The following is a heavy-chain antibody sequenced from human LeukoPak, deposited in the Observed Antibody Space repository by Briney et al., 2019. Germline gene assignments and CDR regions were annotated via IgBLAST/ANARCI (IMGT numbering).Heavy chain of an antibody. CDR1: GGSSSSYC. CDR3: ATGYSSGWYGDYFDY. V-gene: IGHV4-59*01. Sequence: SETLSLTCTVSGGSSSSYCWTWIRQPPGKGLEWIGYIYYSGSTNYNPSLKSRVTISVDTSKNQFSLTLSSVTAADTAVYYCATGYSSGWYGDYFDYWGQGTLVTVSS. J-gene: IGHJ4*02. CDR2: IYYSGST. D-gene: IGHD6-19*01.